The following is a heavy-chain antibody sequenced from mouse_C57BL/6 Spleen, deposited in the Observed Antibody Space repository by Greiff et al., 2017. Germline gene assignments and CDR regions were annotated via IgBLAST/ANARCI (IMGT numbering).Heavy chain of an antibody. Sequence: EVHGVESGGGLVQPGESLKLSCESNEYEFPSHDMSWVRKTPEKRLELVAAINSDGGSTYYPDTMERRFIISRDNTKKTLYLQMSSLRSEDTALYYCARHGGGNYVRDAMDYWGQGTSVTVSS. V-gene: IGHV5-2*01. CDR3: ARHGGGNYVRDAMDY. CDR1: EYEFPSHD. D-gene: IGHD2-1*01. J-gene: IGHJ4*01. CDR2: INSDGGST.